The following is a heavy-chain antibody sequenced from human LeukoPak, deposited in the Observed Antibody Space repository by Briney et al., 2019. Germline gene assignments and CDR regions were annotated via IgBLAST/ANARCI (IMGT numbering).Heavy chain of an antibody. CDR2: ISTTGDTT. V-gene: IGHV3-23*01. D-gene: IGHD3-22*01. J-gene: IGHJ4*02. CDR1: GFTFSSYA. CDR3: AIMHRYYDGSGYWVQ. Sequence: GGSLRLSCAASGFTFSSYAMSWVRQAPGKGLEWVSGISTTGDTTSHADSVRGRFTISRDNPRSTLYMEMNSLRAEDTAAYYCAIMHRYYDGSGYWVQWGQGTLVTVSS.